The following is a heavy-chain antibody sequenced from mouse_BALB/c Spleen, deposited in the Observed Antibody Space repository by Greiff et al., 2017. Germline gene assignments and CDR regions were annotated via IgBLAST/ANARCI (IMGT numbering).Heavy chain of an antibody. J-gene: IGHJ1*01. Sequence: ESGPGLVKPSQSLSLTCTVTGYSITSDYAWNWIRQFPGNKLEWMGYISYSGSTSYNPSLKSRISITRDTSKNQFFLQLNSVTTEDTATYYCARWGLRSGFDVWGAGTTVTVSS. V-gene: IGHV3-2*02. D-gene: IGHD1-1*01. CDR1: GYSITSDYA. CDR2: ISYSGST. CDR3: ARWGLRSGFDV.